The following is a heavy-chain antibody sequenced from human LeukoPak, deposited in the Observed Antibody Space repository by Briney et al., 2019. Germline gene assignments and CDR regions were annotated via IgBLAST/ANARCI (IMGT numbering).Heavy chain of an antibody. J-gene: IGHJ4*02. CDR3: ARGEYSSGWYAY. Sequence: ASVKVSCTASGYTFTGYYMHWVRQAPGQGLEWMGWINPNSGGTNYAQKFQGWVTMTRDTSISTAYMELSRPRSDDTAVYYCARGEYSSGWYAYWGQGTLVTVSS. V-gene: IGHV1-2*04. CDR2: INPNSGGT. D-gene: IGHD6-19*01. CDR1: GYTFTGYY.